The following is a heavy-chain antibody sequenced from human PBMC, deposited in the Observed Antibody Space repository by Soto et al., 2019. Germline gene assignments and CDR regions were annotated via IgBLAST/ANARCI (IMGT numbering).Heavy chain of an antibody. CDR3: AKSLGGSSWYVAED. Sequence: QVQLVESGGGVVQPGRSLRLSCAASGFIFSSYGMQWVRQAPGKGLEWVGVVSYDGTIGYYADSVKGRFTISRDNSKNTLYVQMNSLRVEDTAVYYCAKSLGGSSWYVAEDWGQGTLVTVSS. CDR2: VSYDGTIG. CDR1: GFIFSSYG. D-gene: IGHD6-13*01. J-gene: IGHJ4*02. V-gene: IGHV3-30*18.